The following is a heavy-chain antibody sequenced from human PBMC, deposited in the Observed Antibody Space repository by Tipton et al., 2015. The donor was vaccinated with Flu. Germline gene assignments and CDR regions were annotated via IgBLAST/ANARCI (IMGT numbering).Heavy chain of an antibody. CDR2: VSASGSI. Sequence: TLSLTCTVSGGSISSYFWTYIRQPAGGGLEWIGRVSASGSINYNPSLRSRVTMSVDTSKNQFSLKLRAVTAADTAVYYCARDQCNWGPCDYCYGMDVGGQGATVTVSS. V-gene: IGHV4-4*07. D-gene: IGHD7-27*01. CDR3: ARDQCNWGPCDYCYGMDV. CDR1: GGSISSYF. J-gene: IGHJ6*02.